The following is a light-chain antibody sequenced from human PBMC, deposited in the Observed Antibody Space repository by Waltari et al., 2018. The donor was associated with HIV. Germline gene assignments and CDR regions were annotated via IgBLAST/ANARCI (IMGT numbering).Light chain of an antibody. CDR3: ATWTDSLSGVV. CDR1: SSNIGSNY. J-gene: IGLJ2*01. V-gene: IGLV1-47*01. CDR2: RNN. Sequence: QSVLTQSPSASGTPGQRVTISCSGSSSNIGSNYVYWYQQLPGTASKLLLYRNNQRPSGVPDQFSGSKSGTSASLAISGLRSEDEAHYYCATWTDSLSGVVFGGGTKLRVL.